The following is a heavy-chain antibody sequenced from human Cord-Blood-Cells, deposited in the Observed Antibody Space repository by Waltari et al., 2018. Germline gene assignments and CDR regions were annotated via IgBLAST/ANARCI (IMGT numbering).Heavy chain of an antibody. CDR3: ATSRLGSGSYYYFDY. D-gene: IGHD1-26*01. V-gene: IGHV1-24*01. J-gene: IGHJ4*02. Sequence: QVQLVQSGAEVKKPGASVKVSCKVSGYTLTELSMHWVRQAPGKGLEWMGGGDTEDGETSDAQKFQGRVTMTEDTSTDTAYMELSSLRSEDTAVYYCATSRLGSGSYYYFDYWGQGTLVTVSS. CDR1: GYTLTELS. CDR2: GDTEDGET.